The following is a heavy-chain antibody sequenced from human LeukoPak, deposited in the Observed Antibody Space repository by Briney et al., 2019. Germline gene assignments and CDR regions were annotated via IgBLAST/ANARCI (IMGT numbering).Heavy chain of an antibody. D-gene: IGHD3-16*01. V-gene: IGHV3-74*01. J-gene: IGHJ4*02. CDR3: VRDLILVWTPGDDFDF. CDR1: GFAFSAYW. CDR2: INEDATNI. Sequence: GGSLRLSCAASGFAFSAYWMHWVRQAPGKGLEWVSRINEDATNITYADSVKGRFIISRENSKKSLYLQMNNLRAEDTAVYYCVRDLILVWTPGDDFDFWGQGTLVIVSS.